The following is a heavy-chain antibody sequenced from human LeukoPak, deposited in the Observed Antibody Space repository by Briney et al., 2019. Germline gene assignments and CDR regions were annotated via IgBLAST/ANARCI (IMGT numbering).Heavy chain of an antibody. CDR3: ARARSPTTYYYDSSGYFDSFDP. V-gene: IGHV1-2*02. CDR1: GYTFTGYY. CDR2: INPNSGGT. D-gene: IGHD3-22*01. Sequence: ASVKVSCKASGYTFTGYYMHWVRQAPGQGLEWMGWINPNSGGTNYAQKFQGRVTMTSDTSISTAYMELSRLRSDDTAVYYCARARSPTTYYYDSSGYFDSFDPWGQGTLVTASS. J-gene: IGHJ5*02.